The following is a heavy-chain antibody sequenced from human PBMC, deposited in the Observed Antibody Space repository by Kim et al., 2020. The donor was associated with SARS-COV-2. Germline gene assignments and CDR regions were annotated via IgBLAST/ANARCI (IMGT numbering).Heavy chain of an antibody. J-gene: IGHJ4*02. CDR2: ISSSSSYI. CDR3: ASEIEYSSSSGDY. Sequence: GGSLRLSCAASGFTFSSYSMNWVRQAPGKGLEWVSSISSSSSYIYYADSVKGRFTISRDNAKNSLYLQMNSLRAEDTAVYYCASEIEYSSSSGDYWGQGTLVTVSS. V-gene: IGHV3-21*01. CDR1: GFTFSSYS. D-gene: IGHD6-6*01.